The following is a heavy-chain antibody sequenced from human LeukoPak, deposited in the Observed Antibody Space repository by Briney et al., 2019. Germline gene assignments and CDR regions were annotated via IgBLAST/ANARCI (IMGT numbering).Heavy chain of an antibody. CDR2: ISWNSGSI. V-gene: IGHV3-9*03. CDR3: TIGSGTYRGAFDI. J-gene: IGHJ3*02. Sequence: PGGSLRLSCAASGFTFDDYAMHWVRQAPGKGLEGVSGISWNSGSIGYADSVKGRFTISRDNAKNSLYLQMSSLGAEDMALYYCTIGSGTYRGAFDIWGQGTMVTVSS. D-gene: IGHD1-26*01. CDR1: GFTFDDYA.